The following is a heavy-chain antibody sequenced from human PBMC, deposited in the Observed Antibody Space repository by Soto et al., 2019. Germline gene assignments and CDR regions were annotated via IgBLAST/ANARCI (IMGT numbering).Heavy chain of an antibody. CDR2: IYYSGST. Sequence: QVQLQESGPGLVKPSETLSLTCTVSGGSISSYYWSWIRQPPGKGLEWIGYIYYSGSTNYNPSLKSRVTIPVDTYKNQFSLKLSSVTAADPAVYYCARRYYYGSGYCDYWGQGTLVTVSS. CDR3: ARRYYYGSGYCDY. V-gene: IGHV4-59*08. CDR1: GGSISSYY. D-gene: IGHD3-10*01. J-gene: IGHJ4*02.